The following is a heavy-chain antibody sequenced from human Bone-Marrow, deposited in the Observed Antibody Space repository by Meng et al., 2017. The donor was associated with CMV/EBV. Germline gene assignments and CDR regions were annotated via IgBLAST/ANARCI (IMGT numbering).Heavy chain of an antibody. CDR1: GGSFSGYY. D-gene: IGHD3-22*01. J-gene: IGHJ4*02. V-gene: IGHV4-34*01. Sequence: GQLQQWGAGLLKPSETLSPTCAVYGGSFSGYYWSWIRQPPGKGLEWIGEINHSGSTNYNPSLKSRVTISVDTSKNQFSLKLSSVTAADTAVYYCARGVDYYDSSGYYYWGQGTLVTVSS. CDR3: ARGVDYYDSSGYYY. CDR2: INHSGST.